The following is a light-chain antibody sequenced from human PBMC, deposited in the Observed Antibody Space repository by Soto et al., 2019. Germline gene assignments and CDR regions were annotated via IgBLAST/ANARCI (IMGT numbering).Light chain of an antibody. J-gene: IGLJ2*01. Sequence: QSALTQPASVSASPGQSITISCTGTSSDVGGYNYVSWYQQHPGKAPKLMIYDVSNRTSGVSNRFSGSKSGNTAAPTISGILAEDESDYYCSSYTSSSGPGFVVFGGGTKLTVL. CDR3: SSYTSSSGPGFVV. CDR1: SSDVGGYNY. V-gene: IGLV2-14*01. CDR2: DVS.